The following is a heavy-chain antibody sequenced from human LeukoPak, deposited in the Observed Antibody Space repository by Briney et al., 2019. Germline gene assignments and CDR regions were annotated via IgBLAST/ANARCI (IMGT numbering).Heavy chain of an antibody. CDR3: ASSPYYYDSSGNYYYFEY. CDR2: IIPIFGTA. V-gene: IGHV1-69*05. Sequence: ASVKVSCKASGGTFSSYAISWVRQAPGQGLEWMGGIIPIFGTANYAQRFQGKVTMTRDTSISTAYMELSRLRSDDTAVYYCASSPYYYDSSGNYYYFEYWGQGTLVTVSS. CDR1: GGTFSSYA. D-gene: IGHD3-22*01. J-gene: IGHJ4*02.